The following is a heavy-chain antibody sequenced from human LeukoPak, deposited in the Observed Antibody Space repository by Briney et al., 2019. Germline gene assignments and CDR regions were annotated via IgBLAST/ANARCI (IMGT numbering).Heavy chain of an antibody. J-gene: IGHJ4*02. Sequence: ASVKVSCKASGYTFTGYYMHWVRQAPGQGLEWMAWINPNSGGTNYAQKFQGRVTVTRDTSISTAYMELSRLRSDDTAAYYCARVGSSGWYVHPTLDYWGQGTLVTVSS. CDR2: INPNSGGT. V-gene: IGHV1-2*02. CDR1: GYTFTGYY. D-gene: IGHD6-19*01. CDR3: ARVGSSGWYVHPTLDY.